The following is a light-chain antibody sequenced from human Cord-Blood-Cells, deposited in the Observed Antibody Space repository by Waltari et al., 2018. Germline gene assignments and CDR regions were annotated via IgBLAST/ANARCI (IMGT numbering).Light chain of an antibody. CDR2: YDD. CDR3: AAWDDSLNGPV. J-gene: IGLJ3*02. CDR1: SSNIGNNA. Sequence: QSVLTQPPSVSEAPRQRVTISCSGSSSNIGNNAVNWYQQLPGKAPKLLIYYDDLLPSGVSDRFSGSKFGTSASLAISGLQSEDEADYYWAAWDDSLNGPVFGGGTKLTVL. V-gene: IGLV1-36*01.